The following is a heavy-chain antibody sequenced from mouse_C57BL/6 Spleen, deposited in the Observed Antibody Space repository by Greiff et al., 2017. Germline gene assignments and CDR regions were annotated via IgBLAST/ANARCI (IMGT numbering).Heavy chain of an antibody. CDR1: GYSFTGYY. D-gene: IGHD1-1*01. Sequence: EVQLVESGPELVKPGASVKISCKASGYSFTGYYMNWVKQSPEKSLEWIGEINPSTGGTTYNQKFKAKATLTVDKSSSTAYMQLKSLTSEDSAVYYCARGGLRYGSSFFAYWGQGTLVTVSA. J-gene: IGHJ3*01. V-gene: IGHV1-42*01. CDR3: ARGGLRYGSSFFAY. CDR2: INPSTGGT.